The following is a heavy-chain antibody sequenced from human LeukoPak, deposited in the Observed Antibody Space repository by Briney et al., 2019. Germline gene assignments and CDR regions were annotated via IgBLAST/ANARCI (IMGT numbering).Heavy chain of an antibody. J-gene: IGHJ4*02. D-gene: IGHD3-3*01. V-gene: IGHV1-2*02. CDR2: INPNSGGT. CDR3: ARGRGRGNYEALVDY. Sequence: ASVKVSCKASGYTFTGYYIHWVRQAPGQGLEWMGLINPNSGGTNYAQKFQGRVTMTRDTSISTAYMELSRLRSDDTAVYYCARGRGRGNYEALVDYWGQGTLVTVSS. CDR1: GYTFTGYY.